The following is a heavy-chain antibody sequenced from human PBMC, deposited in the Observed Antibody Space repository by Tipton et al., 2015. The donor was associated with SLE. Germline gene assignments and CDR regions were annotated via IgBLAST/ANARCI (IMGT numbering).Heavy chain of an antibody. J-gene: IGHJ6*03. D-gene: IGHD3-16*01. CDR3: ASWGPIVYYDYMNA. Sequence: TLSLTCAVYGGSFSDYYWSWIRQPPGKGLEWIGEINHSGSTNYNPSLKSRVTISLDTSKNQFSLKLSSVTAADTAVYYCASWGPIVYYDYMNAGGKGIPVNVS. V-gene: IGHV4-34*01. CDR2: INHSGST. CDR1: GGSFSDYY.